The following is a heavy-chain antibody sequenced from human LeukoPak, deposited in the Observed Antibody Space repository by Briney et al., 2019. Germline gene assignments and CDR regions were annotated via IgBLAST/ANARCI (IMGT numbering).Heavy chain of an antibody. D-gene: IGHD3-16*02. CDR2: FDPEDGET. Sequence: ASVKVSCKVSGYTLTELSMHWVRQAPGKGLEWMGGFDPEDGETIYAQKFQGRVTMTEDTSTDTAYMELSSLRSEDTAVYYCARDALSYDYSWGSYRHLGIDPWGQGTLVTVSS. CDR3: ARDALSYDYSWGSYRHLGIDP. CDR1: GYTLTELS. V-gene: IGHV1-24*01. J-gene: IGHJ5*02.